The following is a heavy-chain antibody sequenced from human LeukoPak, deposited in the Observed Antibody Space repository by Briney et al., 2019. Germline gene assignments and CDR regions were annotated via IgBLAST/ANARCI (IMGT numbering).Heavy chain of an antibody. CDR3: ARLIYSSGWYLTNI. V-gene: IGHV4-34*01. J-gene: IGHJ4*02. D-gene: IGHD6-19*01. Sequence: SETLSLTCAVYGGXFSGYYCSWIRQPPGKGLEWIGEINHSGSTNYNPSLKSRVTISVDTSKNQFSLKLSSVTAADTAVYYCARLIYSSGWYLTNIWGQGTLVTVSS. CDR2: INHSGST. CDR1: GGXFSGYY.